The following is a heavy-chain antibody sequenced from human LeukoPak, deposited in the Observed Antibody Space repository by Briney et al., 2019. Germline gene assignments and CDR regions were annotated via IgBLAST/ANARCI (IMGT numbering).Heavy chain of an antibody. CDR2: IFHNGNA. D-gene: IGHD7-27*01. J-gene: IGHJ4*02. Sequence: SETLSLTCSVSGGSISTSNYYWVWIRQSPEKGLEWIGSIFHNGNAFYSPSLQSRVTMSLDTSKSQFYLRLTSVTAADTAVYYCARVGTTDRYLDYWGQGTLVTVSS. CDR1: GGSISTSNYY. CDR3: ARVGTTDRYLDY. V-gene: IGHV4-39*07.